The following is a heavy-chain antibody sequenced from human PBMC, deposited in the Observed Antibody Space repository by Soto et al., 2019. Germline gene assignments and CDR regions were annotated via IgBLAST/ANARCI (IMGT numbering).Heavy chain of an antibody. CDR3: AKDREYGDFFDY. D-gene: IGHD4-17*01. CDR2: ISGSGGST. J-gene: IGHJ4*02. V-gene: IGHV3-23*01. Sequence: PGGSLRLSCAASGFTFSSYAMSWVRQAPGKGLEWVSAISGSGGSTYYADSVKGRFTISRDNSKNTLYPQMNSLRAEDTAVYYCAKDREYGDFFDYWGQGTLVTVSS. CDR1: GFTFSSYA.